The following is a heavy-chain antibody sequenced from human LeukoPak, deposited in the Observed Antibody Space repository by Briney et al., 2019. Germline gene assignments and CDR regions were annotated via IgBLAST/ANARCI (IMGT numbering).Heavy chain of an antibody. V-gene: IGHV3-23*01. CDR2: ISGSGGST. CDR1: GFAVSNNY. Sequence: PGGSLRLSCAASGFAVSNNYMNWVRQAPGKGLEWVSAISGSGGSTYYADSVKGRFTISRDNSKNTLYLQMNSLRAEDTAVYYCAKNKPEDVWGQGTTVTVSS. J-gene: IGHJ6*02. CDR3: AKNKPEDV.